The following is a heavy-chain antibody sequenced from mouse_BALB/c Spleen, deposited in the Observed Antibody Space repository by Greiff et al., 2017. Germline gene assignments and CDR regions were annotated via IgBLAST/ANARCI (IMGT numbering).Heavy chain of an antibody. V-gene: IGHV5-6-4*01. D-gene: IGHD2-4*01. CDR2: ISSGGSYT. J-gene: IGHJ4*01. CDR3: TRDGTTMIRGYAMDY. Sequence: DVMLVESGGGLVKPGGSLKLSCAASGFTFSSYTMSWVRQTPEKRLEWVATISSGGSYTYYPDSVKGRFTISRDNAKNTLYLQMSSLKSEDTAMYYCTRDGTTMIRGYAMDYWGQGTSVTVSS. CDR1: GFTFSSYT.